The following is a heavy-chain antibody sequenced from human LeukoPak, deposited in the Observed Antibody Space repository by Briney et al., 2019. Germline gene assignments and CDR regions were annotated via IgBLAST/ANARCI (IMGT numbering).Heavy chain of an antibody. CDR1: GYSFATYW. CDR3: ARQGTIAADFDY. V-gene: IGHV5-51*01. Sequence: GESLKISCRGSGYSFATYWIGWVRQLPGKGLEWMGIVYPGVSDIRYSPSLQGQVTISADKSISTAYLQWSSLKASDTAMYYCARQGTIAADFDYWGQGTLVTVSS. J-gene: IGHJ4*02. CDR2: VYPGVSDI. D-gene: IGHD6-13*01.